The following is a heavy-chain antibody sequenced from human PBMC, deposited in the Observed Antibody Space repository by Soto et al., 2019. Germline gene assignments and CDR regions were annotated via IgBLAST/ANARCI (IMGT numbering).Heavy chain of an antibody. CDR3: ARHYSSGSRNWFDP. CDR1: GGYINSSSYS. Sequence: SATLSLTCSVSGGYINSSSYSWGWARQPPGKGLEWIGSIYYSGSTYYNPSLRSRVTISVDTSKKQFSLKLSSVTAADTAVFYCARHYSSGSRNWFDPWGQGTLVTVSS. J-gene: IGHJ5*02. CDR2: IYYSGST. V-gene: IGHV4-39*01. D-gene: IGHD6-19*01.